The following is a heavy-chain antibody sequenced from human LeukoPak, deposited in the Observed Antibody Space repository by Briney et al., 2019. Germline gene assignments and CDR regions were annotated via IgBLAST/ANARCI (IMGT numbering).Heavy chain of an antibody. Sequence: PSETLSLTCTVSGGSISSYYWSWIRQPAGKGLEWIGRFYSSGSTDYNPSLKSRVTISVDTSKNQFSLKLSSVTAADTAVYYCARDYAYDSSGYYYYGMDVWGQGTTVTVSS. CDR2: FYSSGST. V-gene: IGHV4-4*07. J-gene: IGHJ6*02. CDR3: ARDYAYDSSGYYYYGMDV. D-gene: IGHD3-22*01. CDR1: GGSISSYY.